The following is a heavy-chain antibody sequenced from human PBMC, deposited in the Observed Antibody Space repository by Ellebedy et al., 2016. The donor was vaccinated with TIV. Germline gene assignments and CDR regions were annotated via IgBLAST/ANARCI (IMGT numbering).Heavy chain of an antibody. CDR3: AREGAFDSGGYYEPFDH. V-gene: IGHV1-18*01. CDR2: ITGSNGNT. J-gene: IGHJ4*02. Sequence: ASVKVSCXASGYSFSNYTIGWVRQAPGQGLEWMAWITGSNGNTNYAQNLQGRVTMTTDTSTNTAYMELRGLRSDDTAVYYCAREGAFDSGGYYEPFDHWGQGTLVTVSS. CDR1: GYSFSNYT. D-gene: IGHD3-22*01.